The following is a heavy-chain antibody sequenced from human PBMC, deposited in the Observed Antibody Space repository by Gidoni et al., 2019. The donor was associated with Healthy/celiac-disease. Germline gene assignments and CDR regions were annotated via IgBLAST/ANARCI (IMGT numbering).Heavy chain of an antibody. V-gene: IGHV3-66*01. CDR3: ASELGVVKASYGMDV. CDR2: IYSGGST. CDR1: GFPVSSNY. D-gene: IGHD3-3*01. Sequence: EVQLVESGGGLVQPGGSLRLSCAASGFPVSSNYMSWVRQAPGKGLEWVSVIYSGGSTYYADSVKGRFTISRDNSKNTLYLQMNSLRAEDTAVYYCASELGVVKASYGMDVWGQGTTVTVSS. J-gene: IGHJ6*02.